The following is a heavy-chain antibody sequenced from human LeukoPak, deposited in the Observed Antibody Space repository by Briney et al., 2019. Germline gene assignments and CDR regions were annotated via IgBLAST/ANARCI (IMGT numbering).Heavy chain of an antibody. CDR2: ISVDGGDI. CDR1: RFAFHNYA. D-gene: IGHD1-26*01. J-gene: IGHJ6*03. Sequence: GGSLRLSCAASRFAFHNYAMTWIRQAPERGLEWVSSISVDGGDIKYTDSAKGRFTISRDNAKNTLYLQMNSLRAEDTAVYYCASSVGGSYSRYYYMDVWGKGTTVTVSS. CDR3: ASSVGGSYSRYYYMDV. V-gene: IGHV3-23*01.